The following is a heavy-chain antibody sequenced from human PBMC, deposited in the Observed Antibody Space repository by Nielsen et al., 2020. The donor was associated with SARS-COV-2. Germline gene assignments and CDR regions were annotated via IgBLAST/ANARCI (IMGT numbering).Heavy chain of an antibody. V-gene: IGHV1-46*01. Sequence: ASVQASCKASGYTFTSYYMHWVRQAPGQGLEWMGIINPSGGSTSYAQKFQGRVTMTRDTSTSTVYMELSSLRSEDTAVYYCARGEAIAAAGYYYYYYMDVWGKGTTVTVSS. CDR3: ARGEAIAAAGYYYYYYMDV. J-gene: IGHJ6*03. D-gene: IGHD6-13*01. CDR1: GYTFTSYY. CDR2: INPSGGST.